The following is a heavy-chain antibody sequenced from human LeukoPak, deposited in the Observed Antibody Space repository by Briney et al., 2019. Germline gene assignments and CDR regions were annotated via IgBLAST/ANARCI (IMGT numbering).Heavy chain of an antibody. CDR1: GYTFTSYD. J-gene: IGHJ4*02. Sequence: GSVKVSCKASGYTFTSYDINWVRQATGQGLEWMGWMNPNSGNTGYAQKFQGRVTMTRNTSISTAYMELSSLRSEDTAVYYCARQRSTYSGSYYYFDYWGQGTLVTVSS. CDR3: ARQRSTYSGSYYYFDY. V-gene: IGHV1-8*01. CDR2: MNPNSGNT. D-gene: IGHD1-26*01.